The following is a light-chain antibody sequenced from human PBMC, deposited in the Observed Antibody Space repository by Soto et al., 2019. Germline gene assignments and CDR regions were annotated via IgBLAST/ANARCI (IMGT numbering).Light chain of an antibody. Sequence: EIVLTQSPGTLSLSPGERATLSCRASQSVSSSYLAWYQQKPGQAPRLLIYGASSRATGIPDRFSGSGSGTDFTLTISRLEPEDFAVYYWQEYGSSPGGVFTFGPGTKVDIK. CDR2: GAS. CDR3: QEYGSSPGGVFT. V-gene: IGKV3-20*01. CDR1: QSVSSSY. J-gene: IGKJ3*01.